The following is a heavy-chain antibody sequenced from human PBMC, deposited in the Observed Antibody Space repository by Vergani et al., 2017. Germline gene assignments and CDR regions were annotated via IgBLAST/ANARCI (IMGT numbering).Heavy chain of an antibody. D-gene: IGHD1-26*01. V-gene: IGHV1-69*02. Sequence: QVQLVQSGAEVKKPGSSVKVSCKASGGTFSSYTISWVRQAPGQGLEWMGRIIPILGIANYAQKFQGRVTITADKSTSTAYMELSSLRSEDTAVYYCASAGPSGGWFDPWGQRTLVTVSS. CDR2: IIPILGIA. CDR1: GGTFSSYT. J-gene: IGHJ5*02. CDR3: ASAGPSGGWFDP.